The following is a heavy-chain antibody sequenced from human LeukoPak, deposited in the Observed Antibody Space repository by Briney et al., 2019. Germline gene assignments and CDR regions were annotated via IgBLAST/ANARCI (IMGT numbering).Heavy chain of an antibody. CDR3: ARAPSEIGGYYPEYFRP. D-gene: IGHD3-22*01. CDR2: IKSDGST. Sequence: PGGSLRLSCAASGFTFSSYWMHWVRQAPGKGLVWVSRIKSDGSTNYADSVKGRFTISRDHAKNTVSLQMNSLRAEDTGVYYCARAPSEIGGYYPEYFRPWGQGTLVTVSS. V-gene: IGHV3-74*01. CDR1: GFTFSSYW. J-gene: IGHJ1*01.